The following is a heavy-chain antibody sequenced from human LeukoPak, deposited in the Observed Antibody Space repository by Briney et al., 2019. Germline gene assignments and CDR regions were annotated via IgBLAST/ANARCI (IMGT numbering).Heavy chain of an antibody. CDR3: ARARAQQWMVHGWAFDI. CDR1: GYTFTGYY. D-gene: IGHD6-19*01. Sequence: GASVNVSCKASGYTFTGYYMHWVRQAPGQGLEWMGWISPNSGGTNYAQKFQGRVTMTRDMSISTAYMELSRLRSDDTAVYYCARARAQQWMVHGWAFDIWGQGTMVTVSS. J-gene: IGHJ3*02. CDR2: ISPNSGGT. V-gene: IGHV1-2*02.